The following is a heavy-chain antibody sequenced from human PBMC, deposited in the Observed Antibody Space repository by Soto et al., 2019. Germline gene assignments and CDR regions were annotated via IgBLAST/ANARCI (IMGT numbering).Heavy chain of an antibody. CDR2: INHSGST. J-gene: IGHJ5*02. CDR1: GGSFSGYY. Sequence: SETLSLTWAVYGGSFSGYYWSWIRQPPGKGLEWIGEINHSGSTNYNPSLKSRVTISVDTSKNQFSLKLSSVTAADTAVYYCARVSSLRGYSGYDHWGQGTLVTVSS. CDR3: ARVSSLRGYSGYDH. V-gene: IGHV4-34*01. D-gene: IGHD5-12*01.